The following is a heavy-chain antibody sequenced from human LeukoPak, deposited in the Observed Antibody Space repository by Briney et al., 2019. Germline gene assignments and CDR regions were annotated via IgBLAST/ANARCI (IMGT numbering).Heavy chain of an antibody. D-gene: IGHD2-2*01. CDR2: ISGSGGST. V-gene: IGHV3-23*01. Sequence: GGSLRLSCAASGFTFSSYAMSWVRQARGKGLEWVSAISGSGGSTYYADSVKGRFTISRDNSKNTLYLQMNSLRAEDTAVYYCASHITRGTFDYWGQGTLVTVSS. J-gene: IGHJ4*02. CDR3: ASHITRGTFDY. CDR1: GFTFSSYA.